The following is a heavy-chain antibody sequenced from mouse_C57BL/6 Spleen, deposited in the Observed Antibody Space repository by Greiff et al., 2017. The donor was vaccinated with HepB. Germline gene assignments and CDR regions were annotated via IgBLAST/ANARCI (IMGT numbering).Heavy chain of an antibody. J-gene: IGHJ4*01. Sequence: VKLVESGPELVKPGASVKLSCKASGYTFTSYDINWVKQRPGQGLEWIGWIYPRDGSTKYNEKFKGKATLTVDTSSSTAYMELHSLTSEDSAVYFCARLITTVVPYAMDYWGQGTSVTVSS. D-gene: IGHD1-1*01. CDR1: GYTFTSYD. V-gene: IGHV1-85*01. CDR2: IYPRDGST. CDR3: ARLITTVVPYAMDY.